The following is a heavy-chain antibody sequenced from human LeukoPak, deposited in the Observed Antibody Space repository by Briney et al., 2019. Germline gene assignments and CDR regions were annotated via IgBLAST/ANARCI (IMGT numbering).Heavy chain of an antibody. CDR2: ISSSGSTI. CDR3: ARVSYGSGSYYMDV. J-gene: IGHJ6*03. CDR1: GFTFSTYN. D-gene: IGHD3-10*01. Sequence: GGSLRLSCAASGFTFSTYNMNWVRQAPGQGLEWVSYISSSGSTIYYADSVKGRFTISRDNAKNTLYLQMNSLRAEDTAVYYCARVSYGSGSYYMDVWGKGTTVTISS. V-gene: IGHV3-48*04.